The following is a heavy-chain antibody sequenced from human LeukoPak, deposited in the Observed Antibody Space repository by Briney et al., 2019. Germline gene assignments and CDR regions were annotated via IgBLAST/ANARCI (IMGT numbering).Heavy chain of an antibody. CDR2: IKQDGSET. CDR3: AKMAGGSSGWYEYYFDY. V-gene: IGHV3-7*01. Sequence: GGSLRLSCAASGFTFRSFWMSWVRQAPEGGLEWVANIKQDGSETYYVDSVKGRFTISRDNAKNSLHLQMNSLRADDTAVYYCAKMAGGSSGWYEYYFDYWGQGALVAVSS. D-gene: IGHD6-19*01. J-gene: IGHJ4*02. CDR1: GFTFRSFW.